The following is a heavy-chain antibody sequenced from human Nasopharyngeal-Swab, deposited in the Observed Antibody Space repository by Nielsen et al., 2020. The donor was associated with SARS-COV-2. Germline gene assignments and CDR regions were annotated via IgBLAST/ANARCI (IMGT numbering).Heavy chain of an antibody. CDR2: IRPTSEYI. J-gene: IGHJ5*01. D-gene: IGHD4-17*01. Sequence: GESLKISCAASGFTFSCYTMNWVRQAPGKGLEWVSSIRPTSEYIYYAESVKGRFTISRDNAKNSLFLQMNSLRAEETAIYYCVRVSYGHYDSWGQGALITVSS. V-gene: IGHV3-21*06. CDR3: VRVSYGHYDS. CDR1: GFTFSCYT.